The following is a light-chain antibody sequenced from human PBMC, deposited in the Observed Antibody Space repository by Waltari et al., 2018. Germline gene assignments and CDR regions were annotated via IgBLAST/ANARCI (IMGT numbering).Light chain of an antibody. J-gene: IGLJ1*01. Sequence: QSALTQPASVSGSPGQSIPISCTGTSSDVGGYNTVSWYQQHPGKAPKLMIYEVSNRPSGVSNRFSGSKSGNTASLTISGLQAEDEADYYCSSYTSSSLYVFGTGTKVTVL. CDR2: EVS. CDR3: SSYTSSSLYV. V-gene: IGLV2-14*01. CDR1: SSDVGGYNT.